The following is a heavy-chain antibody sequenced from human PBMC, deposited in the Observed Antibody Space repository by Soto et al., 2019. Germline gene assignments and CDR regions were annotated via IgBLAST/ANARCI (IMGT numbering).Heavy chain of an antibody. CDR3: ARDQRITMVRGVDYYYYGMDV. CDR1: GGSISSYY. J-gene: IGHJ6*02. Sequence: SETLCLTCTVSGGSISSYYWSWIRQPPGKGLEWIGYIYYSGSTNYNPSLKSRVTISVDTSKNQFSLKLSSVTAADTAVYYCARDQRITMVRGVDYYYYGMDVWGQGTTVTVSS. CDR2: IYYSGST. V-gene: IGHV4-59*01. D-gene: IGHD3-10*01.